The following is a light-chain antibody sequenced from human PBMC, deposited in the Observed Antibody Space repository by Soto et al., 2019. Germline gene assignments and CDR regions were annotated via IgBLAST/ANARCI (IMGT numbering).Light chain of an antibody. CDR2: EVD. J-gene: IGLJ1*01. CDR1: SSDVGGSNY. V-gene: IGLV2-14*01. CDR3: SSYXSSNTLEV. Sequence: QSALIQPASVSGSPGQSITISCTGTSSDVGGSNYVSWYQHHPHRAPKLLIYEVDYRPSGVSNRFSGSKSGNTASLTISGLQAEDEADYYCSSYXSSNTLEVFGFGTKLTVL.